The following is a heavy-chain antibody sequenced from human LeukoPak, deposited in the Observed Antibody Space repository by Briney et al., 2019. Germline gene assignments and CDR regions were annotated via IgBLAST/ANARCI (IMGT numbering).Heavy chain of an antibody. Sequence: SETLSLTCTVSGGSISSYYWSWIRQPPGKGLEWIGYIYYSGSTNYNPSLKSRVTISVDTSKNQFSLKLSSVTAADTAVYYCARDLPFWGFDYWGQGTLVTVSS. J-gene: IGHJ4*02. CDR1: GGSISSYY. D-gene: IGHD3-16*01. V-gene: IGHV4-59*12. CDR2: IYYSGST. CDR3: ARDLPFWGFDY.